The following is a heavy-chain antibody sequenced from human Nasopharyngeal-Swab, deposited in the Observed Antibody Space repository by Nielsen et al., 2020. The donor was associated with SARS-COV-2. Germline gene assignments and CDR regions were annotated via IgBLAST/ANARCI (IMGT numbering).Heavy chain of an antibody. V-gene: IGHV3-30-3*01. Sequence: SCAASGFTFCSYAMHWVRPAPGKGLEWEAVISYDGSNKYYADSVKGRFTISRDNSKNTLYLQMNSLRAEDTAVYYCARGVPKWQWLPKRYYYMDVWGKGTTVTVSS. D-gene: IGHD6-19*01. CDR3: ARGVPKWQWLPKRYYYMDV. J-gene: IGHJ6*03. CDR1: GFTFCSYA. CDR2: ISYDGSNK.